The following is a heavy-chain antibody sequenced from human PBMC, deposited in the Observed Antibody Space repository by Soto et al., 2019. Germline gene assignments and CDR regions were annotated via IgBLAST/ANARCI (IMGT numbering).Heavy chain of an antibody. J-gene: IGHJ3*02. Sequence: SVKVSCKASGGTFSSYAISWVRQAPGQGLEWMGGIIPIFGTANYAQKFQGRVTITADESTSTVYMELSSLRSEDTAVYYCARDLAELRYFDWSDAFDIWGQGTMVTVSS. CDR3: ARDLAELRYFDWSDAFDI. CDR2: IIPIFGTA. V-gene: IGHV1-69*13. CDR1: GGTFSSYA. D-gene: IGHD3-9*01.